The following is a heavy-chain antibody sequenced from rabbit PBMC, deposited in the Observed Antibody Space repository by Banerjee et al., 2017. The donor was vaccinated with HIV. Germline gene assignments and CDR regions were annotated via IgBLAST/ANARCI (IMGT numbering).Heavy chain of an antibody. CDR2: IHTNSGNT. V-gene: IGHV1S45*01. J-gene: IGHJ4*01. Sequence: QEQLEESGGDLVKPEGSLTLTCTASGFSFSSNYYICWVRQAPGKGLEWIACIHTNSGNTWYASWAKGRFTISKTSSTTVTLQMTSLTAADTATYFCARADSSIYIYFNLWGPGTLVTVS. CDR3: ARADSSIYIYFNL. D-gene: IGHD8-1*01. CDR1: GFSFSSNYY.